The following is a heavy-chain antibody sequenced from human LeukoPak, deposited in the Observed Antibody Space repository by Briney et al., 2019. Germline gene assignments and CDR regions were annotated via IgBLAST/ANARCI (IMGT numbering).Heavy chain of an antibody. CDR3: ARALGDYYDSSAAFDI. V-gene: IGHV4-59*01. CDR1: GGSISSYY. Sequence: SETLSLTCTVSGGSISSYYWSWIQQPPGKGLEWIRYIYYSGSTNYNPSLKSRVTISVDASKNQFSLKLSSVTAADTAVYYCARALGDYYDSSAAFDIWGQGTMVTVSS. CDR2: IYYSGST. D-gene: IGHD3-22*01. J-gene: IGHJ3*02.